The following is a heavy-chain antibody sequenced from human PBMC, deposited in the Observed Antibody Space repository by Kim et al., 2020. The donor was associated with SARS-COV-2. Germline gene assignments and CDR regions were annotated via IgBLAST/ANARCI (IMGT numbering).Heavy chain of an antibody. V-gene: IGHV4-59*09. D-gene: IGHD1-26*01. J-gene: IGHJ4*02. CDR3: ARGVGATGDFDY. Sequence: NYSPSLKSRVTISVDTSKNQFSLKLSSVTAADTAVYYCARGVGATGDFDYWGQGTLVTVSS.